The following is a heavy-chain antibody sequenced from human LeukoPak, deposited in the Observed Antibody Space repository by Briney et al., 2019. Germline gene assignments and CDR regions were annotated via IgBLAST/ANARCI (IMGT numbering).Heavy chain of an antibody. V-gene: IGHV4-4*02. CDR2: IYHSGST. CDR3: ARTGGYSYGAIDY. CDR1: GGFISSSNW. J-gene: IGHJ4*02. Sequence: SETLSLTCAVSGGFISSSNWWSWVRQPPGKGLEWIGEIYHSGSTNYNPSLKSRVTISVDKSKNQFSLKLSSVTAADTAVYYCARTGGYSYGAIDYWGQGTLVTVSS. D-gene: IGHD5-18*01.